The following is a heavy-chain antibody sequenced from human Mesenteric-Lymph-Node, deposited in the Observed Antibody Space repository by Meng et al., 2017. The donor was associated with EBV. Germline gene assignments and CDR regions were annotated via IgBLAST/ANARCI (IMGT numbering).Heavy chain of an antibody. D-gene: IGHD1-26*01. CDR1: GYTFTSYY. CDR2: INPSGGNT. V-gene: IGHV1-46*01. J-gene: IGHJ4*02. Sequence: QVQLVQSGAEVKKPGASVKVSCKASGYTFTSYYMHWVRQAPGQGLEWIGIINPSGGNTIYAQNFQGRVTMTRDTSTSTVYMELHSLRSDDTAMYYCARDSQWEIHTDPDYWGLGTLVTVSS. CDR3: ARDSQWEIHTDPDY.